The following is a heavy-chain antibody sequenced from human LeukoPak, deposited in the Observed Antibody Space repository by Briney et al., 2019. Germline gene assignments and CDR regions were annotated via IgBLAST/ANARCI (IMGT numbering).Heavy chain of an antibody. D-gene: IGHD3-10*01. J-gene: IGHJ6*02. CDR2: IYYSGST. CDR1: GGSTSSYY. CDR3: ASLTMGGDYYYYYGMDV. Sequence: PSETLSLTCTVSGGSTSSYYWSWIRQPPGKGLEWIGYIYYSGSTNYNPSLKSRVTISVDTSKNQFSLKLSSVTAADTAVYYCASLTMGGDYYYYYGMDVWGQGTTVTVSS. V-gene: IGHV4-59*12.